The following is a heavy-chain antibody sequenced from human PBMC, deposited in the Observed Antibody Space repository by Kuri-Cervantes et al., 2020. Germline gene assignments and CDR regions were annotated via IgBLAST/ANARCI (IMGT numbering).Heavy chain of an antibody. CDR2: ISYDGSNK. V-gene: IGHV3-30-3*01. CDR3: ARSPYSSSLGY. CDR1: GFTFSSYA. J-gene: IGHJ4*02. Sequence: GGSLRLSCAASGFTFSSYAMHWVRQAPGKGLEWVAVISYDGSNKYYADSVKGRFTISRDNSKNTLYLQMNSLRDEDTAVYYCARSPYSSSLGYWGQGTLVTVSS. D-gene: IGHD6-13*01.